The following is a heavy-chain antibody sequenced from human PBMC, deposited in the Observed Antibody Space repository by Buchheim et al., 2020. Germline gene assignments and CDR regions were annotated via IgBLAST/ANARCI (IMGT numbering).Heavy chain of an antibody. D-gene: IGHD3-22*01. CDR2: INPSGGRP. CDR3: ARDYYEVPEF. J-gene: IGHJ4*02. V-gene: IGHV1-46*01. Sequence: QVQLVQSGPELKKPGASVKVSCKASGYTFSTSSMHWVRQAPGQGLEWMGIINPSGGRPTYAQTFQGRVTMTTDPSTNPVYMELSSLTSEDTAFYYCARDYYEVPEFWGQGTL. CDR1: GYTFSTSS.